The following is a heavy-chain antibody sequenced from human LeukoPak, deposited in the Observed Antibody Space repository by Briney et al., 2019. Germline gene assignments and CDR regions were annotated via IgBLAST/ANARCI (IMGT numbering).Heavy chain of an antibody. V-gene: IGHV3-21*01. J-gene: IGHJ4*02. CDR2: ISYLSSHV. CDR3: GRAFPPLRTSSAGDL. CDR1: GFTFSDYD. D-gene: IGHD3-16*01. Sequence: GGSLRLSCSASGFTFSDYDMNWVRQAPGEGLWWVSSISYLSSHVYYGDSVKGRFSISRDNAKNSLYLQMNSLGAEDTAIYYCGRAFPPLRTSSAGDLWGQGILVTVSS.